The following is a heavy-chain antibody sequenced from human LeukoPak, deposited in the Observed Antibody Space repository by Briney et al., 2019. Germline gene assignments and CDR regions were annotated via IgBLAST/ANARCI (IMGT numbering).Heavy chain of an antibody. CDR2: ISSNGGST. V-gene: IGHV3-64*01. J-gene: IGHJ4*02. CDR3: AREGDSGPTDY. D-gene: IGHD2-21*02. CDR1: GYTFTGYS. Sequence: ASVKVSCKASGYTFTGYSMHWVRQAPGKGPEYVSAISSNGGSTYYANSVKGRFTISRDNSKNTLYLQMGSLRAEDMAVYYCAREGDSGPTDYWGQGTLVTVSS.